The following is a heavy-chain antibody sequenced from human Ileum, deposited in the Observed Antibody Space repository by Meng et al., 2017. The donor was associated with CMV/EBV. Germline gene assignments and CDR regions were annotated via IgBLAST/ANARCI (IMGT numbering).Heavy chain of an antibody. Sequence: PLQDSGPGRVTPAEPLSLPCTASGTPISSGSHSWAWFPQPPGKRLEWIGSMYFSGIADYNPSLKSRVTISLHATQKQFSLRLTSVTAADSAVYFCARDLTNKWFYYWGQGTLVTVSS. CDR2: MYFSGIA. CDR1: GTPISSGSHS. V-gene: IGHV4-39*07. D-gene: IGHD1-26*01. CDR3: ARDLTNKWFYY. J-gene: IGHJ4*02.